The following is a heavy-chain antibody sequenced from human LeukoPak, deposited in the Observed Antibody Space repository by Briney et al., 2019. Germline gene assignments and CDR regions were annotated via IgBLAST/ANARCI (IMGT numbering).Heavy chain of an antibody. CDR2: IYYSGST. Sequence: PSQTLSLTCTVSGGSISRGDYYWSWIRQPPGKGLEWIGYIYYSGSTYYNPSLKSRVTISADTSTNQFSLNLSSVTAADTAVYYCARDGGDYGGNSGTYYFDYWGQGTLVTVSS. CDR3: ARDGGDYGGNSGTYYFDY. D-gene: IGHD4-23*01. V-gene: IGHV4-30-4*01. J-gene: IGHJ4*02. CDR1: GGSISRGDYY.